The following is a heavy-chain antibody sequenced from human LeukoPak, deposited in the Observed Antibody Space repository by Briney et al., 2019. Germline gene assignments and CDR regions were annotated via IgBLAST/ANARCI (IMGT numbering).Heavy chain of an antibody. CDR2: IYYSGST. CDR3: ARDSGYYDSSGYYYVGNWFDP. V-gene: IGHV4-59*06. J-gene: IGHJ5*02. CDR1: GGSISSYY. D-gene: IGHD3-22*01. Sequence: SETLSLTCTVSGGSISSYYVSWIRQPPGKGLEWIGYIYYSGSTYYNPSLKSRVTISVGTSKNQFSLKLSSVTAADTAVYYCARDSGYYDSSGYYYVGNWFDPWGQGTLVTVSS.